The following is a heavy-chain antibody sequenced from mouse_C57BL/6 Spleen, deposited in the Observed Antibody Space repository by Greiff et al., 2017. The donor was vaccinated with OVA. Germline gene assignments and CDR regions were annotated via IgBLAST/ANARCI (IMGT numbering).Heavy chain of an antibody. V-gene: IGHV1-64*01. CDR3: AIANWDEGFAY. CDR2: IHPNSGST. Sequence: VQLQQPGAELVKPGASVKLSCKASGYTFTSYWMHWVKQRPGQGLEWIGMIHPNSGSTNYNEKFKSKATLTVDKSSSTAYMQLSSLTSEDSAVYYCAIANWDEGFAYWGQGTLVTVSA. J-gene: IGHJ3*01. CDR1: GYTFTSYW. D-gene: IGHD4-1*01.